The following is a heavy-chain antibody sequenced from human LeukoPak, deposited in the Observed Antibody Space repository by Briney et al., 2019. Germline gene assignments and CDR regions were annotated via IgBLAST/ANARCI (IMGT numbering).Heavy chain of an antibody. D-gene: IGHD4-23*01. CDR1: GGSFSGYY. J-gene: IGHJ4*02. CDR3: ARGLRWLPGVY. Sequence: SETLSLTCAVYGGSFSGYYWSWIRQPPGKGLEWIGEINHSGSTNYNPSLKSRVTISADTSKNQFSLKLSSAAAAGTGVYYCARGLRWLPGVYWGQGTLVTVSS. V-gene: IGHV4-34*01. CDR2: INHSGST.